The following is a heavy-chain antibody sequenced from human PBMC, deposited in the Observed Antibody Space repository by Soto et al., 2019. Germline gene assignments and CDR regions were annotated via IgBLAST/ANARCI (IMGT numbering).Heavy chain of an antibody. CDR2: INHSGST. V-gene: IGHV4-34*01. J-gene: IGHJ4*02. CDR3: ARDGEGVDY. CDR1: GGSFSGYY. Sequence: SETLSLTCAVYGGSFSGYYWSWIRQPPGKGLEWIGEINHSGSTNYNPSLKSRVTISVDTSKNQFSLKLSSVTAADTAVYYCARDGEGVDYWGQGTLVTVSS.